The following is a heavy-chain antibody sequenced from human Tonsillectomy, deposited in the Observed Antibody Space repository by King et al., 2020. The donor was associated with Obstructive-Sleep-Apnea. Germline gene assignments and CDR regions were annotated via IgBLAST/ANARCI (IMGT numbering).Heavy chain of an antibody. D-gene: IGHD3-22*01. V-gene: IGHV3-21*01. CDR1: GFTFSSYS. Sequence: VQLVESGGGLVKPGGSLRLSCAASGFTFSSYSMNWVRQAPGKGLEWVSSISSSSRYIYYADSVKGRFTISRDNAKNSLYLQMNSLRAEDTAVYYCARVPYYYDSSGSYDAFDIWGQGTMVTVSS. J-gene: IGHJ3*02. CDR2: ISSSSRYI. CDR3: ARVPYYYDSSGSYDAFDI.